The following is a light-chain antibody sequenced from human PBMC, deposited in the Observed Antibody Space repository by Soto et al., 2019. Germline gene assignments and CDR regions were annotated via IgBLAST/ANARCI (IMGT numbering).Light chain of an antibody. CDR2: DVN. J-gene: IGLJ1*01. CDR3: ASYTGSAPFYV. CDR1: TTDVEGYDY. V-gene: IGLV2-14*03. Sequence: QSALTQPASVSGSPGQSVTISCTGATTDVEGYDYVSCYKQHPGQAPKLMIFDVNNRPSGVSGRVSGSKSGDTASLTISGLQAEDDGDYYCASYTGSAPFYVFGSGTKQTVL.